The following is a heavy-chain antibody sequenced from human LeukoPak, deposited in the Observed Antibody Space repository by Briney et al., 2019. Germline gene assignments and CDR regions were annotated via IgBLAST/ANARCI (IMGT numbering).Heavy chain of an antibody. V-gene: IGHV3-30-3*01. CDR2: ISYDGSNK. J-gene: IGHJ4*02. CDR1: GFTFSSYA. D-gene: IGHD4-17*01. CDR3: ARAEGLTVTIDY. Sequence: GRPLRLSCAASGFTFSSYAMHWVRQAPGKGLEWVAVISYDGSNKYYADSVKGRFTISRDNSKNTLYLQMNSLRAEDTAVYYCARAEGLTVTIDYWRQGTLVTVSS.